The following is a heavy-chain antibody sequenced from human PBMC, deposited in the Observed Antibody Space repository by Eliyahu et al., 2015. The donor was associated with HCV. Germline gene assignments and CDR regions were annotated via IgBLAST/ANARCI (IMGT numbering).Heavy chain of an antibody. CDR3: ARDRKDSNFNDAFDI. V-gene: IGHV3-48*04. J-gene: IGHJ3*02. CDR1: GFTFSSYS. Sequence: EVQLVESGGGLVQPGGSLRLSCAASGFTFSSYSMNWVRQAPGKGLEWVSYISSSSSTIYYADSVKGRFTISRDNAKNSLYLQMNSLRAEDTAVYYCARDRKDSNFNDAFDIWGQGTMVTVSS. D-gene: IGHD4-11*01. CDR2: ISSSSSTI.